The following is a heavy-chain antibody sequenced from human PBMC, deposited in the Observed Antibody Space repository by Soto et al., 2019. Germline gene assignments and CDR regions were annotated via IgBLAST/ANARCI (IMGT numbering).Heavy chain of an antibody. Sequence: QVQLVQSGAEVKKPGASVKVSCKASGYTFTSYAMHWVRQAPGQRLEWMGWINAGNGNTKYSQKFQGRVTITRDISASTADMELSSLRSEDTAVYYCASEYCGGDCYSAARYGMDVWGQGTTVTVSS. CDR3: ASEYCGGDCYSAARYGMDV. CDR2: INAGNGNT. D-gene: IGHD2-21*02. V-gene: IGHV1-3*01. CDR1: GYTFTSYA. J-gene: IGHJ6*02.